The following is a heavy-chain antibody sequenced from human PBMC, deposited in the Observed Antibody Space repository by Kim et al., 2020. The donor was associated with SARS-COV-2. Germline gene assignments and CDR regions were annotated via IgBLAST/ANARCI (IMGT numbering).Heavy chain of an antibody. Sequence: SETLSLTCTVSGGSISSGGYFWTWLRQHPGKGLEWIGYIDDTGYTSYTPTLNSRFIIAIAKAKIQFYLKLSSVTAAATAIDSCARDMYASGTYYGLEGWG. D-gene: IGHD3-10*01. CDR1: GGSISSGGYF. V-gene: IGHV4-31*03. J-gene: IGHJ6*01. CDR3: ARDMYASGTYYGLEG. CDR2: IDDTGYT.